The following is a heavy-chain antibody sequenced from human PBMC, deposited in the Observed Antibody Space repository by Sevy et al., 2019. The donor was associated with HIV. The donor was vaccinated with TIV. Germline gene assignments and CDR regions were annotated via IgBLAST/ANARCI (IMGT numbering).Heavy chain of an antibody. D-gene: IGHD3-3*01. CDR1: GFTFSNFV. CDR3: AILTIFGVVTDFDY. Sequence: GGSLRLSCAASGFTFSNFVMNWVRQAPGKGLEWVSYISSRGSTIYYADSVKGRFTISRDNAKNSLFLQMNSLRDEDTAVYYCAILTIFGVVTDFDYWGQGTLVNVSS. V-gene: IGHV3-48*02. J-gene: IGHJ4*02. CDR2: ISSRGSTI.